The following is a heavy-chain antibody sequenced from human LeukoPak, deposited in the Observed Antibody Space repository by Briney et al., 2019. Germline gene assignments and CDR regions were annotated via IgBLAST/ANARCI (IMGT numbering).Heavy chain of an antibody. CDR1: GGTFSSYA. CDR2: TIPIFGTA. Sequence: ASVKVSCKASGGTFSSYAISWVRQAPGQGLEWMGGTIPIFGTANYAQKFQGRVTITADESTSTAYMELSSLRSEDTAVYYCVGLDIVVPLPYYMDVWGKGTTVTVSS. D-gene: IGHD2-2*03. J-gene: IGHJ6*03. V-gene: IGHV1-69*13. CDR3: VGLDIVVPLPYYMDV.